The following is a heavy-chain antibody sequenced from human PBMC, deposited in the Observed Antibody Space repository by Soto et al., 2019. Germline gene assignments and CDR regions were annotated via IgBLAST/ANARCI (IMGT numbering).Heavy chain of an antibody. Sequence: SETLSLTCTVSGGSISSGGYYWSWIRQHPGKGLEWIGYIYYSGSTYYNPSLKSRVTISVDTSKNQFSLKLSSVTAADTAVYYCARLVPTDYGMDVWGQGTTVTVSS. V-gene: IGHV4-39*01. CDR3: ARLVPTDYGMDV. CDR1: GGSISSGGYY. D-gene: IGHD3-10*01. CDR2: IYYSGST. J-gene: IGHJ6*02.